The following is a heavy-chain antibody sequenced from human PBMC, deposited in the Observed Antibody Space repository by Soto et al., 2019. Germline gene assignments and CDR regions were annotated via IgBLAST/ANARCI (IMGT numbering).Heavy chain of an antibody. CDR1: GGSFSGYY. Sequence: PSETLSLTCAVYGGSFSGYYWSWIRQPPGKGLEWIGEINHTGCTNYNPSLKSRVTISVDTSKNQFTLQLTSVTVADTAVYYCATSYGNAWYTFWGQGTQVTVSS. CDR3: ATSYGNAWYTF. CDR2: INHTGCT. J-gene: IGHJ4*02. D-gene: IGHD6-13*01. V-gene: IGHV4-34*01.